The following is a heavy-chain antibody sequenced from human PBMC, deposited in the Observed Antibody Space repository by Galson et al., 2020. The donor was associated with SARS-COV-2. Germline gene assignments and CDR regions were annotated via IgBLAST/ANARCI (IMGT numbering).Heavy chain of an antibody. V-gene: IGHV1-2*02. CDR2: INPNNGDT. CDR1: LYTFNRYY. J-gene: IGHJ4*02. Sequence: VSVQVSCKDSLYTFNRYYLHWLRQDPGQGSEWMGWINPNNGDTMYARKFQGRVTMTRDTSIRTVYMDLSSLTSDDTAVYYCARDPAPPGDSSFDYWGQGTQVTVSS. D-gene: IGHD2-21*02. CDR3: ARDPAPPGDSSFDY.